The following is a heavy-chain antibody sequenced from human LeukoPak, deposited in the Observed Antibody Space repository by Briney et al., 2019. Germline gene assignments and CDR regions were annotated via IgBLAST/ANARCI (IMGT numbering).Heavy chain of an antibody. V-gene: IGHV3-23*01. D-gene: IGHD1-26*01. CDR1: GFTLSSYA. CDR3: TRHGGGSGSYYWFDP. CDR2: TSSSDAGT. J-gene: IGHJ5*02. Sequence: GGSLRLSCAASGFTLSSYAMSWVRQAPGKGLEWVSATSSSDAGTYYAESVRGRFTISRDNSKNTLFLQMNSLRAEDAAVYYCTRHGGGSGSYYWFDPWGQGTLVTVSS.